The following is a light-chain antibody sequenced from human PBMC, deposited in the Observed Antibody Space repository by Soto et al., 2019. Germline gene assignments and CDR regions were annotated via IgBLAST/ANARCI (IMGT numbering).Light chain of an antibody. V-gene: IGKV3-20*01. CDR3: QQFGTIPFT. CDR2: GAS. J-gene: IGKJ3*01. CDR1: QSVSSTY. Sequence: EIVLTQSPGTLSLSPGERATLSCRASQSVSSTYLGWYQQKPGQAPRLLISGASNRATGIPDRFSGSGSGTDLTLTISRLAPEDFAVYYCQQFGTIPFTFGPGTKVDV.